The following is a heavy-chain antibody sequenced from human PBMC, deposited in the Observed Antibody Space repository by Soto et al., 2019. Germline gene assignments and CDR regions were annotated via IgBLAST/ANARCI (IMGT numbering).Heavy chain of an antibody. D-gene: IGHD3-3*01. CDR2: INPNSGGT. J-gene: IGHJ6*02. CDR3: ARDKAYRRFLEWPYYYYYYGMDV. V-gene: IGHV1-2*02. CDR1: GYTFTGYY. Sequence: ASVKVSCKASGYTFTGYYMHWVRQAPGQGLEWMGWINPNSGGTNYAQKFQGRVTMTRDTSISTAYMELSRLRSDDTAVYYCARDKAYRRFLEWPYYYYYYGMDVWGQGTTVTVSS.